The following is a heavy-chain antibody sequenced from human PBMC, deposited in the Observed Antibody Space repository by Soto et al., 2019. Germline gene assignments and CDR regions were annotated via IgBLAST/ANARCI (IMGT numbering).Heavy chain of an antibody. Sequence: PGGSLRLSCEVSGLSFSSSWMSWVRQAPGKGLEWVADIDPVGSQVLYVASVMGRFTISRDNAKKSLFLQMNSLRVEDTALYYCAKDHVAVAGMGDYYYYYGMDVWGQGTTVTVSS. CDR2: IDPVGSQV. J-gene: IGHJ6*02. D-gene: IGHD6-19*01. CDR3: AKDHVAVAGMGDYYYYYGMDV. CDR1: GLSFSSSW. V-gene: IGHV3-7*01.